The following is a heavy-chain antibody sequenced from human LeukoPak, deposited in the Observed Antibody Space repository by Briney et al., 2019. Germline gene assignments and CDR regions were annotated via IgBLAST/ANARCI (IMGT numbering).Heavy chain of an antibody. D-gene: IGHD6-13*01. CDR2: IIPILGIA. J-gene: IGHJ3*02. CDR3: ARSRGGYNAFDI. CDR1: GGTFSSYA. V-gene: IGHV1-69*04. Sequence: GASVKVSCKASGGTFSSYAISWVRQAPGQGLEWMGRIIPILGIANYAQKFQGRVTITADKSTSTAYMELSSLRSEDTAVYYCARSRGGYNAFDIWGQGTMVTVSS.